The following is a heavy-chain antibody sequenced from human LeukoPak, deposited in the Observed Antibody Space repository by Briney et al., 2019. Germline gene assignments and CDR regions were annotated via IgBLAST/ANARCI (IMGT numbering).Heavy chain of an antibody. Sequence: GGSLRLSCAASGFTFSSYSMNWVRQAPGKGLEWVSYISSSSSTIYYADSVKGRFTISRDNAKNSLYLQIDSLRAEDTAVYYCARDYDFDDYWGQGTLVTVSS. D-gene: IGHD3-3*01. CDR2: ISSSSSTI. CDR3: ARDYDFDDY. V-gene: IGHV3-48*01. CDR1: GFTFSSYS. J-gene: IGHJ4*02.